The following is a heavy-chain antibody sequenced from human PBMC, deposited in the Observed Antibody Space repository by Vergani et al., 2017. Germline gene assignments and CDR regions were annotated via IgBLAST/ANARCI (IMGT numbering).Heavy chain of an antibody. J-gene: IGHJ3*02. CDR1: GGSISSGGYY. CDR3: ARDGGSYYRAFDI. V-gene: IGHV4-61*08. D-gene: IGHD1-26*01. CDR2: INHSGSN. Sequence: QVQLQESGPGLVKPSETLSLTCTVSGGSISSGGYYWSWIRQPPGKGLEWIGEINHSGSNNYNPSLKSRVTISVDTSKNQFSLKLSSLTAADTAVYYCARDGGSYYRAFDIWGQGTMVTVSS.